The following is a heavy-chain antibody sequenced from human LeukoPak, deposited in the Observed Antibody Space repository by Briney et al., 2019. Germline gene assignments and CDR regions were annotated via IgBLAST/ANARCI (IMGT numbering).Heavy chain of an antibody. CDR1: GGSITSGSYS. J-gene: IGHJ6*03. CDR3: ARSSTTDPNHYYYYYMDV. CDR2: TYSSGTT. V-gene: IGHV4-61*02. Sequence: SETLSLTCTVPGGSITSGSYSWNWIRQPPGPGLGCIGRTYSSGTTNYNPSLKSRVTMSVDTSKNQFSLKLTSVTAADTAVYYCARSSTTDPNHYYYYYMDVWGKGTTVTVSS. D-gene: IGHD2-2*01.